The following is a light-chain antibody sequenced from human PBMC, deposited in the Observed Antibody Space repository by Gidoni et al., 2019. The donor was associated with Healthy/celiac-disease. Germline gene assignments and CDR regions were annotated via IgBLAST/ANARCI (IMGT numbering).Light chain of an antibody. V-gene: IGKV4-1*01. CDR1: QSVLYSSNNKNN. CDR2: WAS. J-gene: IGKJ2*01. CDR3: QQYYSTPPVT. Sequence: DLVMTQSPVSLAVSLGERATINCKSSQSVLYSSNNKNNLAWYQQKPGQPAKLLIYWASTREYGVPDRFSGSGSGTDFTLTISSRQAEDVAVYYCQQYYSTPPVTFGQGTKLEIK.